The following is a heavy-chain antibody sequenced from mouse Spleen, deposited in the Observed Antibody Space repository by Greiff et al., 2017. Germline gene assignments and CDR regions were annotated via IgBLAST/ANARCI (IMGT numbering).Heavy chain of an antibody. CDR2: INYDGSST. D-gene: IGHD2-3*01. Sequence: EVKLMESEGGLVQPGSSMKLSCTASGFTFSDYYMAWVRQVPEKGLEWVANINYDGSSTYYLDSLKSRFIISRDNAKNILYLQMSSLKSEDTATYYCARDGTAPDGWYFDVWGAGTTVTVSS. CDR3: ARDGTAPDGWYFDV. J-gene: IGHJ1*01. CDR1: GFTFSDYY. V-gene: IGHV5-16*01.